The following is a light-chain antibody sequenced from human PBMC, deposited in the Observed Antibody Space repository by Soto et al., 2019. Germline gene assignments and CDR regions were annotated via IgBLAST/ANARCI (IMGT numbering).Light chain of an antibody. CDR1: QSISSW. CDR2: DAS. V-gene: IGKV1-5*01. J-gene: IGKJ2*01. Sequence: DLQMTQSPSTLSASVGDRVTITCRASQSISSWLAWYQQKPGKAPKLLIYDASSLESGVPSRFSGSGSGTEFTLTISSLQPDDFATYYCQQYNSWTFGQGTKLEIK. CDR3: QQYNSWT.